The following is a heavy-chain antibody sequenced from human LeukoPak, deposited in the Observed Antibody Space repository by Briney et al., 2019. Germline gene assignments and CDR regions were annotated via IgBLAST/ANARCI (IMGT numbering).Heavy chain of an antibody. CDR2: IYYSGSS. Sequence: SETLSLTCAVSGGSISNYYWNWIRQPPGKGLEWIGYIYYSGSSNYNPSLKSRVTMSVDTSKNQFSLKLSSVTAADTAVYYCARVTYSSGWYVDYWGQGTLVTVSS. V-gene: IGHV4-59*01. CDR1: GGSISNYY. D-gene: IGHD6-19*01. J-gene: IGHJ4*02. CDR3: ARVTYSSGWYVDY.